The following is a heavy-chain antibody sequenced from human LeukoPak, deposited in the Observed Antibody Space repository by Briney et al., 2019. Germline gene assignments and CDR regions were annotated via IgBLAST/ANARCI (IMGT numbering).Heavy chain of an antibody. CDR1: GYTFTGYY. V-gene: IGHV1-2*02. J-gene: IGHJ4*02. CDR2: INPNSGGT. Sequence: ASVKVSCTASGYTFTGYYMYWVRQAPGQGLEWMGWINPNSGGTGYAQTFQGRVTMTRDTSISTAYMELSRLTSDDTAVYYCARDDPNFPFDHWGQGTLVTVSS. CDR3: ARDDPNFPFDH.